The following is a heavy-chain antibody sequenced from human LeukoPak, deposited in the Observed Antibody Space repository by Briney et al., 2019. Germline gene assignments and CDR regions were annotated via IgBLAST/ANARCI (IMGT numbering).Heavy chain of an antibody. D-gene: IGHD2-21*02. V-gene: IGHV1-8*01. CDR2: MSPKTGDR. Sequence: ASVKVSCKASGYSFSNFHINWVRQASGQGLEWIGWMSPKTGDRGCALKFQGRVTMTSDTFEGTVYMELHRLTSDDTAVYYCARTPPKGDIDTWGQGTMVTVSS. CDR1: GYSFSNFH. CDR3: ARTPPKGDIDT. J-gene: IGHJ5*02.